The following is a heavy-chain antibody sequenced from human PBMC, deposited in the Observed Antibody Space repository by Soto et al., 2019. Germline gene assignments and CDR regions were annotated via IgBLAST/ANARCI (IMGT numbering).Heavy chain of an antibody. CDR1: GYTFTTYY. D-gene: IGHD3-3*01. V-gene: IGHV1-46*01. CDR2: INPSSGSA. CDR3: AAGWLRFLEWFPQPYYGMDV. Sequence: GASVKVSCKASGYTFTTYYIHWVRQAPGQGLEWMGIINPSSGSAGYAQKFQVSVTMTRDTPTNTFYMELSSLRSEDTAVYYCAAGWLRFLEWFPQPYYGMDVWGQGTTVTVSS. J-gene: IGHJ6*02.